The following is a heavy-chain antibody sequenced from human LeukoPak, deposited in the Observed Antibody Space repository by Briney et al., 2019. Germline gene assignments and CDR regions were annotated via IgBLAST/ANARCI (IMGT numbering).Heavy chain of an antibody. CDR3: ARDLEAAAGTWYFVL. V-gene: IGHV4-30-4*01. CDR1: GGSISSGDYY. Sequence: PSETLSLTCTVSGGSISSGDYYWSWIRQPPGKGLEWIGYIYYSGSTYYNPSLKSRVTISVDTSKNQFSLKLSSVTAADTAVYYCARDLEAAAGTWYFVLWGRGTLVTVSS. J-gene: IGHJ2*01. D-gene: IGHD6-13*01. CDR2: IYYSGST.